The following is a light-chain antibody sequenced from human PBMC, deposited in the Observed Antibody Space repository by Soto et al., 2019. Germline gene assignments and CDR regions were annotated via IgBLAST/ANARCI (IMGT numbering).Light chain of an antibody. V-gene: IGKV4-1*01. CDR2: WAS. CDR3: QQYYSTTRT. Sequence: DIVITRSPESLAVCLGDWAAINCKSIHSVLFSSNNKTYLPWYPHKPGQPPKILIYWASTRESGVPDRFSGSGYGTDFTLTISSLQAEDVAVYYCQQYYSTTRTFGHGTKVDIK. CDR1: HSVLFSSNNKTY. J-gene: IGKJ1*01.